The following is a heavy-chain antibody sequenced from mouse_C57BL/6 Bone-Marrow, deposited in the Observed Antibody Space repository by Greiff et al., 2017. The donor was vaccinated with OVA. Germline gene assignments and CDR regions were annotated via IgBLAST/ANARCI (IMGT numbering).Heavy chain of an antibody. CDR1: GYTFTDYY. Sequence: VKLVESGAELVRPGASVKLSCKASGYTFTDYYINWVKQRPGQGLEWIARIYPGSGNTYYNEKFKGKATLTAEKSSSTAYMQLSSLTSEDSAVYFCARRPLYFYGRSYGYFDVWGTGTTVTVSS. CDR2: IYPGSGNT. CDR3: ARRPLYFYGRSYGYFDV. D-gene: IGHD1-1*01. V-gene: IGHV1-76*01. J-gene: IGHJ1*03.